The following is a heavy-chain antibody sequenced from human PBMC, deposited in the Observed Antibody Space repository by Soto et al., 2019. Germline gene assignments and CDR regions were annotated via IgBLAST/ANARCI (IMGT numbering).Heavy chain of an antibody. CDR2: INHSGST. V-gene: IGHV4-4*02. D-gene: IGHD3-10*01. CDR1: GGSISSSNW. J-gene: IGHJ4*02. CDR3: ARGSTMVRGARLFDY. Sequence: SETLSLTCAVSGGSISSSNWWSWVRQPPGKGLEWIGEINHSGSTNYNPSLKSRVTISVDTSKNQFSLKLSSVTAADTAVYYCARGSTMVRGARLFDYWGQGTLVT.